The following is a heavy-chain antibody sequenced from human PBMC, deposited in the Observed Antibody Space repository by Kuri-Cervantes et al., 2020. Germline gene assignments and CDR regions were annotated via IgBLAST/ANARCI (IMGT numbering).Heavy chain of an antibody. V-gene: IGHV1-2*02. CDR2: INLNSGDT. D-gene: IGHD1-7*01. Sequence: ASVKVSCKASGYAFTGYYMHWVRQAPGQGLEWMGWINLNSGDTNYAQNFQGRVSMTRDTSINTAYMELSGLRSDDTAVFYCARDPNRLAGTLRSLDYWGQGTLVTVSS. J-gene: IGHJ4*02. CDR3: ARDPNRLAGTLRSLDY. CDR1: GYAFTGYY.